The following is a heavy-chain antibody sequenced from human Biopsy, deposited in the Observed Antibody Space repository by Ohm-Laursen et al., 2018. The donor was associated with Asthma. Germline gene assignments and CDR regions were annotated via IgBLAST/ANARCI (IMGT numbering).Heavy chain of an antibody. J-gene: IGHJ6*02. CDR1: GFTFSNYA. CDR2: ITGSGGFT. V-gene: IGHV3-23*01. CDR3: ARDIVATMIGYYYYGMGV. Sequence: SLRLSCSASGFTFSNYAMSWVRQAPGKGLEWVSSITGSGGFTYYADSVKGRFIISRDNSKNTLYLQMNSLRAEDTAVYYCARDIVATMIGYYYYGMGVWGQGTTVTVSS. D-gene: IGHD5-12*01.